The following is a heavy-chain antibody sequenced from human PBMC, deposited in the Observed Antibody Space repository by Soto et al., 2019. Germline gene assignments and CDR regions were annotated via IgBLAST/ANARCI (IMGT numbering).Heavy chain of an antibody. V-gene: IGHV4-31*03. CDR2: IYYSGST. J-gene: IGHJ5*02. CDR3: ARSVFP. Sequence: QVQLQESGPGLVKPSQTLSLTCTVSGGSISSGGYYWTWIRQHPGKGLGWIGYIYYSGSTYYNPSLXSXLTISVDTSKNPFSLKLSSVTAAATAVYYCARSVFPWGQGTLVTVSS. CDR1: GGSISSGGYY.